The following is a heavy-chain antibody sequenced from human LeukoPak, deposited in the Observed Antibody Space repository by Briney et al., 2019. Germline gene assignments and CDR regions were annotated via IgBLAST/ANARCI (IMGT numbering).Heavy chain of an antibody. D-gene: IGHD3-10*01. CDR1: GGSISSYY. Sequence: SETLSLTCTVSGGSISSYYWSWIRQPPGKGLEWIGYIYYSGSTNYNPSLKSRVTISVDTSKNQFSLKLSSVTAADTAVYYCARVARITMVRGVAWYFDLWGRGTLVTVPS. CDR3: ARVARITMVRGVAWYFDL. V-gene: IGHV4-59*01. J-gene: IGHJ2*01. CDR2: IYYSGST.